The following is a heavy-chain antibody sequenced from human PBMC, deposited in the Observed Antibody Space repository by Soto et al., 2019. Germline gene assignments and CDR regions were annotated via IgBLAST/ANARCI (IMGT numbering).Heavy chain of an antibody. CDR3: ARHPKDMALHYQYYGMDV. J-gene: IGHJ6*02. Sequence: GESLKISCKGSGDTFTNYWISWVRQMPGKGLEWMGRIDPSDSYSNNTPSFQGHVTISADKSITTAYLQWSSLKASDTAIYYCARHPKDMALHYQYYGMDVWGQGTTVTVSS. CDR1: GDTFTNYW. V-gene: IGHV5-10-1*01. CDR2: IDPSDSYS.